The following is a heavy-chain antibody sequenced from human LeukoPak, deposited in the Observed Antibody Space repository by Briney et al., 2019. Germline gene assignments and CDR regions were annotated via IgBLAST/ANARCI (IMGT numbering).Heavy chain of an antibody. CDR1: GYTLTELS. CDR2: FDPEDGET. J-gene: IGHJ3*02. CDR3: ARDWSNYYGSGSYYNLAFDI. D-gene: IGHD3-10*01. Sequence: GASVKVSCKVSGYTLTELSMHWVRQAPGKGLEWMGGFDPEDGETIYAQKFQGRVTMTEDTSTDTAYMELSSLRSEDTAVYYCARDWSNYYGSGSYYNLAFDIWGQGTMVTVSS. V-gene: IGHV1-24*01.